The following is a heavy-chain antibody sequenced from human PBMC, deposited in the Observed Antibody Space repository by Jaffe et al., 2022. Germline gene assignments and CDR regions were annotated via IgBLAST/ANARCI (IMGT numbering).Heavy chain of an antibody. CDR1: GYSFTSYW. V-gene: IGHV5-51*03. CDR3: VRRYSSGWYGEGDWFDP. D-gene: IGHD6-19*01. J-gene: IGHJ5*02. CDR2: IYPGDSDT. Sequence: EVQLVQSGAEVKKPGESLKISCKGSGYSFTSYWIGWVRQMPGKGLEWMGIIYPGDSDTRYSPSFQGQVTISADKSISTAYLQWSSLKASDTAMYYCVRRYSSGWYGEGDWFDPWGQGTLVTVSS.